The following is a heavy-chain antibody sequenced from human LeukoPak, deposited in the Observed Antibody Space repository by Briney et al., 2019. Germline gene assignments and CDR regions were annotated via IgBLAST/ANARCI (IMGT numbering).Heavy chain of an antibody. CDR3: ARLGGSYYTY. CDR2: IKEDGSEK. J-gene: IGHJ4*02. CDR1: GFIFSNYW. D-gene: IGHD1-26*01. V-gene: IGHV3-7*01. Sequence: PGGSLRLSCAASGFIFSNYWMTWVRQAPGKGLEWVANIKEDGSEKYYLDSVSGRFTISRDNAKNSLFLQMNSLRVEDTAVYYCARLGGSYYTYWGQGTLVTVSS.